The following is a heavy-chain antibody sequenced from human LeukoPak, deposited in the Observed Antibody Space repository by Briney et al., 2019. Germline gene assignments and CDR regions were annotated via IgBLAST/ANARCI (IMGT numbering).Heavy chain of an antibody. CDR1: GGTFSSYA. CDR2: IIPIFGTA. J-gene: IGHJ4*02. V-gene: IGHV1-69*01. D-gene: IGHD3-10*01. Sequence: SVRVSCKASGGTFSSYAISWVRRAPGQGLEWMGGIIPIFGTANYAQKFQGRVTITADESTSTAYMELSSLRSEDTAVYYCARDPTPSVVRGVISGTNWGQGTLVTVSS. CDR3: ARDPTPSVVRGVISGTN.